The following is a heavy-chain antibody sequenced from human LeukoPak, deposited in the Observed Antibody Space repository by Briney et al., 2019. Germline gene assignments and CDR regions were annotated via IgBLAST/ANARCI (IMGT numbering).Heavy chain of an antibody. Sequence: AASVKVSCKASGYTFTSYDINWVRQAPGQGLEWMGRIIPILGIANYAQKFQGRVTITADKSTSTAYMELSSLRSEDTAVYYCAREQWLITRNMDVWGQGTTVTVSS. J-gene: IGHJ6*02. V-gene: IGHV1-69*04. CDR1: GYTFTSYD. CDR3: AREQWLITRNMDV. CDR2: IIPILGIA. D-gene: IGHD6-19*01.